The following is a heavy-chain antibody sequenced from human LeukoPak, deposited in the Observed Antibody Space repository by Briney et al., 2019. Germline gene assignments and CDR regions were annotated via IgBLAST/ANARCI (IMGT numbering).Heavy chain of an antibody. Sequence: SETLSLTCTVSGVSVSSTEFYWGWIRQPPGKGLQWLGNIYYTGSTYYNPSLNSRVTMSVDTSQNQIPLKMTSVTAADTAVYYCARLSKGRYFDYIFDYWGQGTLVTVSS. J-gene: IGHJ4*02. CDR3: ARLSKGRYFDYIFDY. CDR1: GVSVSSTEFY. V-gene: IGHV4-39*01. D-gene: IGHD3-9*01. CDR2: IYYTGST.